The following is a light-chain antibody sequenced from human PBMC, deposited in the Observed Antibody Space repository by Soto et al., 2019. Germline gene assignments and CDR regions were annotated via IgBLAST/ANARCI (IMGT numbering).Light chain of an antibody. J-gene: IGKJ4*01. V-gene: IGKV3D-20*02. CDR3: QQRSKWPLT. CDR1: QSVRSRY. CDR2: GSS. Sequence: EIVLTQSPGALSLSPGERVTLSCRASQSVRSRYLAWYQQKPGQAPRLLVYGSSSRATGIPDRFSGSGSGTDFTLTISSLEPEDFAVYYCQQRSKWPLTFGGGTKVDIK.